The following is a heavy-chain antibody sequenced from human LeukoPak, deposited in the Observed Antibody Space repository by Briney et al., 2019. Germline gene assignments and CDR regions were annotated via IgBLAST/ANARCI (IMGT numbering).Heavy chain of an antibody. CDR2: FTSCRSPI. D-gene: IGHD1-14*01. CDR1: GFTFSTYS. Sequence: GGSLRLSCAASGFTFSTYSMKGGRQAPGKGPDCISYFTSCRSPIHHTHSVKRRFTLSRHNPKNSLYLQMNSLRAEDTAVYYCARDNPLYDYWGQGTLVTLSS. CDR3: ARDNPLYDY. J-gene: IGHJ4*02. V-gene: IGHV3-48*04.